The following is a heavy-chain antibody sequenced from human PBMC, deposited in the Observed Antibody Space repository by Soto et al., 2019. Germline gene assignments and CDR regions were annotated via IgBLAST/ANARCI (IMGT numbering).Heavy chain of an antibody. Sequence: QVQLVESGGGVVQPGRSLRLSCAASGFTFSSYAMHWVRQAPGKGLEWVAVISHDGSNKYYADSVKGRFTISRDNSKNTLYQEMNRLRAEDTAVYYWSRDDGGDRIDYWGQGTLVTVSS. CDR3: SRDDGGDRIDY. CDR2: ISHDGSNK. J-gene: IGHJ4*02. CDR1: GFTFSSYA. D-gene: IGHD3-16*01. V-gene: IGHV3-30-3*01.